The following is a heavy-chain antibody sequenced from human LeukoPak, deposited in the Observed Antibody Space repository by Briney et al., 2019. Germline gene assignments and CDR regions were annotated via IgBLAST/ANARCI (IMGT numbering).Heavy chain of an antibody. J-gene: IGHJ4*02. CDR1: GFTVSSNY. CDR2: IYSGGST. D-gene: IGHD1-26*01. CDR3: ARGTYSGGYGRKHIDY. V-gene: IGHV3-53*01. Sequence: GGSLRLSCAASGFTVSSNYMSWVRQAPGKGLEWVSVIYSGGSTYYADSVKGRFTISRDNSKNTLYRQMNSLRAEDTAVYYCARGTYSGGYGRKHIDYWGQGTLVTVSS.